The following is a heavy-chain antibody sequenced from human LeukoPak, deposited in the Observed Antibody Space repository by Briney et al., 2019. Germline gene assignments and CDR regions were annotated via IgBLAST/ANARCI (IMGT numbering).Heavy chain of an antibody. J-gene: IGHJ4*02. CDR1: GYSINSGYY. V-gene: IGHV4-61*01. Sequence: PSETLSLTCTVSGYSINSGYYWSWIRQPPGKGLEWIGYIYYSGSTNYNPSLKSRVTISVDTSKNQFSLKLSSVTAADTAVYYCASPEYWGQGTLVTVSS. CDR3: ASPEY. CDR2: IYYSGST.